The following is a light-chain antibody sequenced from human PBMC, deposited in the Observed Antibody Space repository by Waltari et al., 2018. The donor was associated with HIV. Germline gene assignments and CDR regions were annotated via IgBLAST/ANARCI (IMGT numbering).Light chain of an antibody. CDR3: NSYTTSSTLHVV. V-gene: IGLV2-14*03. Sequence: SALTQPAPVSGSPGQLITIPCTGTSRDVCGYNDVSWDQHHPGQAPKLMIYDVSNRPSGVSNRFSGSKSGNTASLTISGLQAEDEADYYCNSYTTSSTLHVVFGGGTKLTVL. CDR1: SRDVCGYND. J-gene: IGLJ2*01. CDR2: DVS.